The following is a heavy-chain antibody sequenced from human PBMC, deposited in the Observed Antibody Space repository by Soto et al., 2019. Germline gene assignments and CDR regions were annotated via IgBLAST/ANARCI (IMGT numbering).Heavy chain of an antibody. V-gene: IGHV3-48*03. CDR1: GFTFSSYE. J-gene: IGHJ4*02. CDR2: ISSSGSTI. Sequence: EVQLVESGGGLVQPGGSLRLSCAASGFTFSSYEMNWVRQAPGKGLEWVSYISSSGSTIYYADSVKGRFTISRGNAKNSLYLQMNSLRAEDTAVYYCARVATIIDYWGQGTLVTVSS. D-gene: IGHD5-12*01. CDR3: ARVATIIDY.